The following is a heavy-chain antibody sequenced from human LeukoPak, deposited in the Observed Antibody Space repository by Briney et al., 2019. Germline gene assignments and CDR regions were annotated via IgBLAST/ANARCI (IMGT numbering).Heavy chain of an antibody. D-gene: IGHD3-22*01. CDR1: GFTVSSNY. CDR2: IYSCGST. Sequence: GGSLRLSCAASGFTVSSNYMSWVRQAPGKGLEGVSVIYSCGSTYYADSVKGRFTISRDNSKNTLYLQMNSLRAEDTAVYYCARAGYYYDSSGYYYVDYWGQGTLVTVSS. J-gene: IGHJ4*02. CDR3: ARAGYYYDSSGYYYVDY. V-gene: IGHV3-53*01.